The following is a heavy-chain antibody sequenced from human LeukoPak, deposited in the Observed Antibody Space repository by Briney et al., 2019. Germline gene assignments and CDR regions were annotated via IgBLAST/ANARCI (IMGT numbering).Heavy chain of an antibody. CDR3: EREYSSSWYEYAFDM. V-gene: IGHV3-48*03. Sequence: GGSLRLSCAASGFTFSSYEMNWVRQAPGKGLEWVSYISSSGSTIYYADSVKGRFTISRDNVKKSLYLQMNSLRAEDTAVYYCEREYSSSWYEYAFDMWGQGTMVTVSS. CDR1: GFTFSSYE. CDR2: ISSSGSTI. D-gene: IGHD6-13*01. J-gene: IGHJ3*02.